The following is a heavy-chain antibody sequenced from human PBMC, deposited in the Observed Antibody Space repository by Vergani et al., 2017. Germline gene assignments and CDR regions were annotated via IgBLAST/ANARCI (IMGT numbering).Heavy chain of an antibody. CDR2: IYPADSDT. CDR3: ARHTTYTDS. J-gene: IGHJ4*02. CDR1: EYSFGNYW. Sequence: EVELVQSGPEMRKPGESLKISCKGSEYSFGNYWIGWVRQMPGKGLEWMGIIYPADSDTRYSPSLQGQVTISADKSIRTAFLQWDSLKASDTALYYCARHTTYTDSWGQGTLVTVSS. V-gene: IGHV5-51*01. D-gene: IGHD1-1*01.